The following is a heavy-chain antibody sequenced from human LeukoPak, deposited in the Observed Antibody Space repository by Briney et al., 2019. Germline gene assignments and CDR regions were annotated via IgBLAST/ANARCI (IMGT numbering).Heavy chain of an antibody. V-gene: IGHV3-23*01. CDR3: AKSQARESNPGHYYYYMDV. D-gene: IGHD6-6*01. Sequence: GGSLRLSCAASGFTFSSYAMSWVRQAPGKGLEWVSAISGSGGSTYYADSVKGRFTISRDNSKNTLYLQMNSLRAEDTAVYYFAKSQARESNPGHYYYYMDVWGKGTTVTVSS. J-gene: IGHJ6*03. CDR1: GFTFSSYA. CDR2: ISGSGGST.